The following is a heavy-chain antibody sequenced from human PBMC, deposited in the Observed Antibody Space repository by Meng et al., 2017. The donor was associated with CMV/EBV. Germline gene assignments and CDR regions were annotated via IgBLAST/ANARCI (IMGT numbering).Heavy chain of an antibody. CDR2: FDPEDGET. V-gene: IGHV1-24*01. CDR3: ATATGYYYGMDV. J-gene: IGHJ6*02. CDR1: GCTLTELS. Sequence: ASVKVSCKVSGCTLTELSMHWVRQAPGKGLEWMGGFDPEDGETIYAQKFQGRVTMTEDTSTDTAYMELSSLRSEDTAVYYCATATGYYYGMDVWGQGTTVTVSS.